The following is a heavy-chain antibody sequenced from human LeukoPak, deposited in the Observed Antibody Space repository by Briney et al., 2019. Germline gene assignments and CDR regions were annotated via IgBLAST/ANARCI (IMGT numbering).Heavy chain of an antibody. CDR3: ARDKDGFDI. CDR2: ISSSSSTI. J-gene: IGHJ3*02. CDR1: GFTFSSYS. Sequence: GGSLRLSCAASGFTFSSYSMNWVRQAPGKGLEWVSYISSSSSTIYYADSVKGRFTISRDNSKNTLYLQMNSLTAEDTAVYYCARDKDGFDIWGQGTMVTVSS. V-gene: IGHV3-48*01.